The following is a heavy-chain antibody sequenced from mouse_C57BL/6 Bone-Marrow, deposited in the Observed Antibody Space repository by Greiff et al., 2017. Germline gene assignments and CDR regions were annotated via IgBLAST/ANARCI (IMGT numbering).Heavy chain of an antibody. Sequence: EVQLQESGAELVRPGASVKLSCTASGFNIKDDYMHWVKQRPEQGLEWIGWIDPENGDTEYASKFQGTATITADPSSNTAYLQLSSLTSAYTAVYYCTTPYDYDDPRGFAYWGQGTLVTVSA. CDR2: IDPENGDT. D-gene: IGHD2-4*01. V-gene: IGHV14-4*01. CDR3: TTPYDYDDPRGFAY. J-gene: IGHJ3*01. CDR1: GFNIKDDY.